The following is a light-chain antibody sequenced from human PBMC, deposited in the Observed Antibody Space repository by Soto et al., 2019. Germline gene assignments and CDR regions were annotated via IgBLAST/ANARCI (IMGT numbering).Light chain of an antibody. CDR3: CSYAGRGGV. V-gene: IGLV2-23*01. CDR1: SSAVASYNL. CDR2: EGS. J-gene: IGLJ1*01. Sequence: QSVLTQPCCVSWSAGQGITIPRPGTSSAVASYNLAPWYQQHPGKATKLMIHEGSKRPSGVSNRSSGSKSGNTASLTISGLQAEDEADYYCCSYAGRGGVFGTGTKVTVL.